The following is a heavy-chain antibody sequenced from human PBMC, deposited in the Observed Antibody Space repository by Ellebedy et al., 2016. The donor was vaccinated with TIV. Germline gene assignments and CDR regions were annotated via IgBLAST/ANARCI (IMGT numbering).Heavy chain of an antibody. Sequence: GESLKISCAASGFSFSDSYMSWILQAPGKGLEWVSYISGGSTDTNYADSVRGRFTISRDNAKNSLFLQMNSLRTEDTAVYYCASGTRSGGDYWGQGTLVTVSS. CDR2: ISGGSTDT. V-gene: IGHV3-11*06. D-gene: IGHD2-15*01. J-gene: IGHJ4*02. CDR3: ASGTRSGGDY. CDR1: GFSFSDSY.